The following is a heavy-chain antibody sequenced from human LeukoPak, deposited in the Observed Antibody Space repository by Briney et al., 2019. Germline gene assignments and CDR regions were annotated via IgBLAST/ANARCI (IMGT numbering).Heavy chain of an antibody. CDR1: GGSFSGYY. J-gene: IGHJ6*02. D-gene: IGHD4-17*01. Sequence: SETLSLTCAVYGGSFSGYYWSWIRQPPGKGLEWIGEINHSGSTNYNPSLKSRVTISVDTSKNQFSLKLSSVTAADTAVYYCARGVLEDGDYGETYYYYYGMDIWGQGTTVTVSS. CDR2: INHSGST. V-gene: IGHV4-34*01. CDR3: ARGVLEDGDYGETYYYYYGMDI.